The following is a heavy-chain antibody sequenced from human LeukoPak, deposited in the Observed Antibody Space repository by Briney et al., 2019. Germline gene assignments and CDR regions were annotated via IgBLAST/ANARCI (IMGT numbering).Heavy chain of an antibody. CDR2: IKQDGSEK. J-gene: IGHJ4*02. V-gene: IGHV3-7*01. D-gene: IGHD1-26*01. Sequence: TGGSLRLSCAASGFTFSSYWMSWVRQAPGKGLEWVANIKQDGSEKYYVDSVKGRFTISRDNAKNSLYLQMNSLRAEDTAVYYCARGRYSGSYLLDYWGQGTLVTVSS. CDR3: ARGRYSGSYLLDY. CDR1: GFTFSSYW.